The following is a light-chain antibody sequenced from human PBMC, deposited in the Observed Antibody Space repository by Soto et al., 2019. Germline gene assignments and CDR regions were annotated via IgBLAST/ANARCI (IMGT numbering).Light chain of an antibody. CDR1: QGISSF. CDR3: QQLNSYPPA. J-gene: IGKJ1*01. V-gene: IGKV1-9*01. CDR2: AAS. Sequence: DIQLTQSPSFLSASVGDRVTITCRASQGISSFLAWYQQKPGKAPKVLIYAASTLQSGVPSRFSGSGSGTEFTLTISSLQPEDFATYDCQQLNSYPPAFGQGTKVEIK.